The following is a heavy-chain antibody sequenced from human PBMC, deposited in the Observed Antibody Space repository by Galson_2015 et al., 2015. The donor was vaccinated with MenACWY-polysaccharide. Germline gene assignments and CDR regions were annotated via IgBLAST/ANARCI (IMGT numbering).Heavy chain of an antibody. CDR1: GFTFSSYR. CDR2: ISSSSSYI. CDR3: AREGQWLGGIRGYGMDV. D-gene: IGHD6-19*01. Sequence: SLRLSCAASGFTFSSYRMNWVRQAPGKGLEWVSSISSSSSYIYYADSVKGRLTISRDNAKNSLYLQMNSLRAEDTAVYYCAREGQWLGGIRGYGMDVWGQGTTVTVSS. J-gene: IGHJ6*02. V-gene: IGHV3-21*01.